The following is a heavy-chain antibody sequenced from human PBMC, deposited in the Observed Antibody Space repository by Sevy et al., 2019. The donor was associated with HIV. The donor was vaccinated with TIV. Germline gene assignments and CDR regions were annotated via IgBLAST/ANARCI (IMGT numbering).Heavy chain of an antibody. Sequence: GGSLRLSCAASGFTFSSYGMHWVRQAPGKGLEWVAVISYDGSNKYYADSVKGRFTISRDNSKNTLYLQMNGLRAEDTAVYYCAKDPGATMAAAGDFDYWGQGTLVTVSS. CDR2: ISYDGSNK. J-gene: IGHJ4*02. CDR3: AKDPGATMAAAGDFDY. CDR1: GFTFSSYG. D-gene: IGHD6-13*01. V-gene: IGHV3-30*18.